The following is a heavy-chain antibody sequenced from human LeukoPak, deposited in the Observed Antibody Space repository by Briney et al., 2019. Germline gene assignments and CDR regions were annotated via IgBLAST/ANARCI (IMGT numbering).Heavy chain of an antibody. V-gene: IGHV4-4*07. CDR1: GDSISGFY. Sequence: PSETLSLTCTVSGDSISGFYWSWIRQPAGKGLQWIGRISTSGSTNYNPSLKGRVTMSVDRSTNEFSLTVRSVTAADTALYYCALGLPSYGDYVDYYFYMDVWGKGTTVTVSS. D-gene: IGHD4-17*01. CDR3: ALGLPSYGDYVDYYFYMDV. CDR2: ISTSGST. J-gene: IGHJ6*03.